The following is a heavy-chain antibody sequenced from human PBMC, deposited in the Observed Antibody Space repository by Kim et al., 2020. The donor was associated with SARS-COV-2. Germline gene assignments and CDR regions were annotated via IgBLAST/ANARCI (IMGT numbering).Heavy chain of an antibody. J-gene: IGHJ4*02. D-gene: IGHD6-13*01. Sequence: KYAQKFQGRVKITADESTSTAYMELSSLRSEDTAVYYCARTAGIAAAGSDYWGQGTLVTVSS. CDR3: ARTAGIAAAGSDY. V-gene: IGHV1-69*01.